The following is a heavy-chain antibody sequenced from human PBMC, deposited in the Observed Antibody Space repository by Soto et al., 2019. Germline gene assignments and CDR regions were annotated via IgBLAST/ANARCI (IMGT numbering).Heavy chain of an antibody. J-gene: IGHJ3*02. CDR3: ATRIAVAENRVGDAFDI. CDR1: GYSFTSYW. Sequence: GESLKISCKGSGYSFTSYWIGWVRQMPGKGLEWMGIIYPGDSDTRYSPSFQGQVTISADKSISTAYLQWSSLKASDTAMYYCATRIAVAENRVGDAFDIWGQGTMVTVSS. V-gene: IGHV5-51*01. CDR2: IYPGDSDT. D-gene: IGHD6-19*01.